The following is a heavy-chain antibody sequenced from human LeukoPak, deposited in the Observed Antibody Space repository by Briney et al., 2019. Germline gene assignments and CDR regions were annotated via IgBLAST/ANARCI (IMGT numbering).Heavy chain of an antibody. J-gene: IGHJ4*02. Sequence: SETLSLTCTVSGGSISSYYWSWIRQPPGKGLEWIGYIYYSGSTNYNPSLESRVTMSVDTSKNQFSLKLSSVTAADTAVYYCAIRYYNRLFFDCWGQGTLVTVST. CDR3: AIRYYNRLFFDC. D-gene: IGHD3-10*01. CDR2: IYYSGST. CDR1: GGSISSYY. V-gene: IGHV4-59*08.